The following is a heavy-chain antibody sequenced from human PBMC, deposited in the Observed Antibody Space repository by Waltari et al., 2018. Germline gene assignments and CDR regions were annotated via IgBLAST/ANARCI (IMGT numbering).Heavy chain of an antibody. CDR1: GGTFSSYA. CDR2: ISPMFGTA. CDR3: ARGSKSLTIFGVVDY. Sequence: QVQLVQSGAEVKKPGSSVKVSCKASGGTFSSYAISWVRQAPGQGLEWMGGISPMFGTANYEQKFQGRVTITADESTSTAYMELSSLRSEDTAVYYCARGSKSLTIFGVVDYWGQGTLVTVSS. V-gene: IGHV1-69*01. D-gene: IGHD3-3*01. J-gene: IGHJ4*02.